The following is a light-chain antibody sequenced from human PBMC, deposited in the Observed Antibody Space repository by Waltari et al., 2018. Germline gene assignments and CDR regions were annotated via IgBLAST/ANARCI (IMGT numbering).Light chain of an antibody. V-gene: IGLV1-51*02. Sequence: QSVLTQPPSVSAAPGQRVTISCSGGSSTIGTNYVSWYRQFPGTAPKLLIYENTERPSGIPGRFSGSKSGTSATLDITGLQAGDEADYYCGTWDSSLSGAVFGGGTHLTVL. CDR1: SSTIGTNY. CDR2: ENT. CDR3: GTWDSSLSGAV. J-gene: IGLJ7*01.